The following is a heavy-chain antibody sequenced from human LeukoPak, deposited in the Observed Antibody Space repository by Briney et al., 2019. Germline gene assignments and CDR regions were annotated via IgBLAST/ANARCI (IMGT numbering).Heavy chain of an antibody. CDR1: GYTFTGYY. D-gene: IGHD3-10*01. CDR3: ASSHYGLGSYYNP. V-gene: IGHV1-2*02. CDR2: INPNSGGT. J-gene: IGHJ5*02. Sequence: ASVKVSCKASGYTFTGYYMHWVRQAPGQGLEWMGWINPNSGGTSYAQKFQGRVTMTRDTSISTAYMELSRLRSDDTAVYYCASSHYGLGSYYNPWGQGTLVTVSS.